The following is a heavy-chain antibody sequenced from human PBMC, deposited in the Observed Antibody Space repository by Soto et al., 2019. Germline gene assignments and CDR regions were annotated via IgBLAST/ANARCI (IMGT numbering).Heavy chain of an antibody. CDR3: ARAMVRGKNYYGVDV. J-gene: IGHJ6*02. CDR2: IYPGDSDT. D-gene: IGHD3-10*01. Sequence: GESLKISCKGSGYSFTSYWIGWVRQMPGKGLDWMGIIYPGDSDTRYSPSFQGQVTISADKSISTAYLQWSSLKASDTAVYYCARAMVRGKNYYGVDVWGQGTTVTVSS. V-gene: IGHV5-51*01. CDR1: GYSFTSYW.